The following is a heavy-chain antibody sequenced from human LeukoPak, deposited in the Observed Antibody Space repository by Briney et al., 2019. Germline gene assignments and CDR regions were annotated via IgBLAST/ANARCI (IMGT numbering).Heavy chain of an antibody. Sequence: GGSLRLSCAASGFIFSSYSMNWVRQAPGKGLEWVSYISSSSSTIYYADSVKGRFTISRDNAKNSLYLQMSSLRAEDTAVYYCATQILLCHYYWGQGTLVTVSS. CDR1: GFIFSSYS. D-gene: IGHD2-15*01. CDR3: ATQILLCHYY. J-gene: IGHJ4*02. CDR2: ISSSSSTI. V-gene: IGHV3-48*01.